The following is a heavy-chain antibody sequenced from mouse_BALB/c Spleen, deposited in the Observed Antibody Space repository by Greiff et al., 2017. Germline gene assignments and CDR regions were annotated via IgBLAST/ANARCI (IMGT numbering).Heavy chain of an antibody. V-gene: IGHV5-6-5*01. D-gene: IGHD2-10*02. CDR3: ARGKNKYGNFGAMDY. J-gene: IGHJ4*01. Sequence: EVKLVESGGGLVKPGGSLKLSCAASGFTFSSYAMSWVRQTPEKRLEWVASISSGGSTYYPDSVKGRFTISRDNARNILYLQMSSLRSEDTAMYYCARGKNKYGNFGAMDYWGQGTSVTVSS. CDR1: GFTFSSYA. CDR2: ISSGGST.